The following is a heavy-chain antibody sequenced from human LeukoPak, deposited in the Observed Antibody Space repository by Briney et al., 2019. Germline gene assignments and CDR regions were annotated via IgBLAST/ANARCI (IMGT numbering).Heavy chain of an antibody. V-gene: IGHV1-2*02. CDR2: LNPNSGVT. CDR1: GYTFNLYY. D-gene: IGHD1-7*01. CDR3: AREDNWNYDY. Sequence: ASVRVSSKASGYTFNLYYMHWVRQAPGHGLEWMGWLNPNSGVTKYAQKFQGRVTMTRDTSISTAYMELSSLRSDDTAVYYCAREDNWNYDYWGQGTLVTVSS. J-gene: IGHJ4*02.